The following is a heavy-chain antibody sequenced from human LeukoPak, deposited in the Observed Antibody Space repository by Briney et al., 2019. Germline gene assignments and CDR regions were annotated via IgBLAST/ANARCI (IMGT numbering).Heavy chain of an antibody. D-gene: IGHD5-24*01. CDR3: ARVTPHGYDAFDI. CDR2: IYYSGST. J-gene: IGHJ3*02. V-gene: IGHV4-59*01. Sequence: SETLSLTCTVSGGSISSYYWSWIRQPPGKGLEWIGYIYYSGSTDYNPSLKSRVTISVDTSKNQFSLKLSSVTAADTAVYYCARVTPHGYDAFDIWGQGTMVTVSP. CDR1: GGSISSYY.